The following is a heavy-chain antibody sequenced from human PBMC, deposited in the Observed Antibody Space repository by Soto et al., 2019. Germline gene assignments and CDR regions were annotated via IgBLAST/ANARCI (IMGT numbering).Heavy chain of an antibody. J-gene: IGHJ4*02. CDR1: GDTFTSYA. D-gene: IGHD6-19*01. Sequence: ASVKVSCKACGDTFTSYAMHWVRQAPGQRLEWMGWINAGNGNTKYSQKFQGRVTITRDTSASTAYMELSSLRSEDTAVYYCARVLVGQQWLVLGYWGQGTLVTVSS. CDR3: ARVLVGQQWLVLGY. V-gene: IGHV1-3*01. CDR2: INAGNGNT.